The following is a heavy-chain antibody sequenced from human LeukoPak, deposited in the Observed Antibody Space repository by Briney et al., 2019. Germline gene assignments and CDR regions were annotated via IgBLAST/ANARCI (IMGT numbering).Heavy chain of an antibody. CDR1: GGSISSGDYS. J-gene: IGHJ5*02. CDR2: IYYSGST. Sequence: SETLSLTCTVSGGSISSGDYSWSWIRQPPGKGLEWIGYIYYSGSTYYNPSLKSRVTISVDTSKNQFSLKLSSVTAADTAVYYCARRHCGGDCYSRGANWFDPWGQGTLVTVSS. CDR3: ARRHCGGDCYSRGANWFDP. V-gene: IGHV4-30-4*01. D-gene: IGHD2-21*02.